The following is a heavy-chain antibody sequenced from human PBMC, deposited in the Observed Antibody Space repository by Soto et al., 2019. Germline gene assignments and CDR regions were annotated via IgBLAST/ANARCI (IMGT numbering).Heavy chain of an antibody. Sequence: ASVKVSCKASRYTFTTYGFSWVRQAPGQGLEWVGWISAHNDNARYAQKLQGRVTMTTDTSTSTAYMELRSLRSDDTAVYYCARDWGCSGGTCFDTFDIWGQGTMVTVSS. CDR2: ISAHNDNA. D-gene: IGHD2-15*01. V-gene: IGHV1-18*01. CDR1: RYTFTTYG. CDR3: ARDWGCSGGTCFDTFDI. J-gene: IGHJ3*02.